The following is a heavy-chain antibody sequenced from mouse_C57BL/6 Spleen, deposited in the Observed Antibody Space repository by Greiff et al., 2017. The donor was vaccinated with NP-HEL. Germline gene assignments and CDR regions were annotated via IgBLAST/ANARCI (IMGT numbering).Heavy chain of an antibody. CDR3: ARDGYDYDGGFAY. J-gene: IGHJ3*01. D-gene: IGHD2-4*01. Sequence: EVQLVESVAELVRPGASVKLSCTASGFNIKNTYMHWVKQRPEQGLEWIGRIYPANGNTKYAPKFQGKATITADTSSNTAYLQLSSLTSEDTAIYYCARDGYDYDGGFAYWGQGTLVTVSA. CDR2: IYPANGNT. V-gene: IGHV14-3*01. CDR1: GFNIKNTY.